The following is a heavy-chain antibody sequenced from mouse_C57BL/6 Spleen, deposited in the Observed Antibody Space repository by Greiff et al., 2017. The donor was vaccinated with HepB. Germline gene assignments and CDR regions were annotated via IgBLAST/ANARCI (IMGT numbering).Heavy chain of an antibody. D-gene: IGHD1-1*01. CDR3: ARGGFELRPFAY. J-gene: IGHJ3*01. CDR2: INPNNGGT. CDR1: GYTFTDYN. Sequence: EVHLVESGPELVKPGASVKIPCKASGYTFTDYNMDWVKQSHGKSLEWIGDINPNNGGTIYNQKFKGKATLTVDKSSSTAYMELRSLTSEDTAVYYCARGGFELRPFAYWGQGTLVTVSA. V-gene: IGHV1-18*01.